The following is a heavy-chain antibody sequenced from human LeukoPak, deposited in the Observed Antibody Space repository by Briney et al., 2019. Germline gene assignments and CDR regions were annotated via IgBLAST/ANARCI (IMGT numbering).Heavy chain of an antibody. CDR3: SRGSGWLSVY. D-gene: IGHD6-19*01. J-gene: IGHJ4*02. Sequence: GRSLRLSCTASGFTFGDYLMSWLRQAPGKGLEWIGFISGGTTEYAASVKGRLTISRDDSTSIAYLQMNSLTTEDTAVYYCSRGSGWLSVYWGQGTLVTVSS. CDR2: ISGGTT. V-gene: IGHV3-49*03. CDR1: GFTFGDYL.